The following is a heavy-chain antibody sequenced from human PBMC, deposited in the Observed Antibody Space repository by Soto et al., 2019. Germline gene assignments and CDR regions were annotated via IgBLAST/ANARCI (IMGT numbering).Heavy chain of an antibody. CDR3: ASHESSGYHGYFQH. Sequence: SETLSLTCTVSGGSISSYYWSWIRQPPGKGLEWIGYIYYSGSTNYNPSLKSRVTISVDTSKNQFSLKLSSVTAADTAVYYCASHESSGYHGYFQHWGQGTLVTVSS. V-gene: IGHV4-59*01. CDR2: IYYSGST. D-gene: IGHD3-22*01. CDR1: GGSISSYY. J-gene: IGHJ1*01.